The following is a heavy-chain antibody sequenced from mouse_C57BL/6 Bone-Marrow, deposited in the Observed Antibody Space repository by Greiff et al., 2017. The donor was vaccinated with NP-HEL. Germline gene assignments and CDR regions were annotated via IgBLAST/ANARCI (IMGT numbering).Heavy chain of an antibody. CDR1: GYSFTSYY. CDR3: ARGRPGSTYWYFDV. J-gene: IGHJ1*03. CDR2: IYPGSGNT. Sequence: VKLMESGPELVKPGASVKISCKASGYSFTSYYIHWVKQRPGQGLEWIGWIYPGSGNTKYNEKFKGKATLTADTSSSTAYMQLSSLTSEDSAVYYCARGRPGSTYWYFDVWGTGTTVTVSS. D-gene: IGHD1-1*01. V-gene: IGHV1-66*01.